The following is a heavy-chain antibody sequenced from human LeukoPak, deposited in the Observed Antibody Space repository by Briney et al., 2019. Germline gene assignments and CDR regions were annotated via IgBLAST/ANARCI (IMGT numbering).Heavy chain of an antibody. J-gene: IGHJ4*02. CDR2: IHRSGST. CDR3: ANYFYDSSGYYFDC. Sequence: SETLSLTCTVSPDSTTSNFWSWVRQPPGKGLEWIGEIHRSGSTNYNPSLQSRVTISIDRSKNQIALELSSVTAADTAVYYCANYFYDSSGYYFDCWGQGTLVTVSP. V-gene: IGHV4-4*02. D-gene: IGHD3-22*01. CDR1: PDSTTSNF.